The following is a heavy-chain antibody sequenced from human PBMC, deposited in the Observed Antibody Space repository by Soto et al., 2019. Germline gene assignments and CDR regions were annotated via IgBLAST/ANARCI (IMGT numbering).Heavy chain of an antibody. CDR2: INPSGGST. CDR3: ARSQVGRTLDV. Sequence: AASVKVSCKASRYTFTNFYIHWLRQAPGQGLEWMGIINPSGGSTTYPQKFQGRVTMTRDTSTSTVHMELITLRSEDTAVYYCARSQVGRTLDVWGPGTTVTVSS. J-gene: IGHJ6*02. V-gene: IGHV1-46*01. D-gene: IGHD1-26*01. CDR1: RYTFTNFY.